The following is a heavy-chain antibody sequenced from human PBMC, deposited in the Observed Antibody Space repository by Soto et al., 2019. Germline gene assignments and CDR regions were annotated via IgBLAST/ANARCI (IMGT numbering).Heavy chain of an antibody. V-gene: IGHV1-8*01. D-gene: IGHD4-17*01. CDR2: MNPNSGNT. J-gene: IGHJ5*02. CDR1: GYTFTSYD. Sequence: ASVKVSCKASGYTFTSYDINWVRQATGQGLEWMGWMNPNSGNTGYAQKFQGRVTMTRNTSISTAYMELSSLRSEDTAVYYCARGGMTTVTTDVWFDPWGQGTLVTVSS. CDR3: ARGGMTTVTTDVWFDP.